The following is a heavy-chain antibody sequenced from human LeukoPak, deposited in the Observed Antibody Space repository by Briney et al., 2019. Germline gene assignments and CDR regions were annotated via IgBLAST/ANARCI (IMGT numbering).Heavy chain of an antibody. D-gene: IGHD3-9*01. Sequence: PGGSLRLYCAASGFTFSSYSMNWVRQAPGKGLEWVSSISSSSSYIYYADSVKGRFTISRDNAKNSLYLQMNSLRAEDTAVYFFAQMRAYDILTGYPYFDYWGQGTLVTVSS. CDR2: ISSSSSYI. J-gene: IGHJ4*02. CDR1: GFTFSSYS. V-gene: IGHV3-21*01. CDR3: AQMRAYDILTGYPYFDY.